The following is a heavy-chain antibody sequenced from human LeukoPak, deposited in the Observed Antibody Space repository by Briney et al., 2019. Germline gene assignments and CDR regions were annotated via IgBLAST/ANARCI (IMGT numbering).Heavy chain of an antibody. V-gene: IGHV3-9*01. D-gene: IGHD2-15*01. CDR3: AKNGGYSSGRPDN. CDR2: ISWNSGGI. CDR1: GFTFDDYA. J-gene: IGHJ4*02. Sequence: GGSLRLSCAASGFTFDDYAMHWVRQAPGKGLEWVSGISWNSGGIGYADSVKGRFTISRDNSKNTLYLQMNSLRAEDTAVYYCAKNGGYSSGRPDNWGQGTLVTVSS.